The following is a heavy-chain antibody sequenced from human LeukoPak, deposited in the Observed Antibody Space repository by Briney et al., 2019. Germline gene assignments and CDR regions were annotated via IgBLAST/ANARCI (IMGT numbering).Heavy chain of an antibody. J-gene: IGHJ4*02. Sequence: GGSLRLSCAASGFTFTTYAMNWVRQAPGKGLEWVSSISSTGSYISYADSVKSRFTISRDNAKNSLYLQMNSLRAEDTAVYYCARDSYGDYFYDYWGQGTLVTVSS. CDR2: ISSTGSYI. CDR3: ARDSYGDYFYDY. D-gene: IGHD4-17*01. CDR1: GFTFTTYA. V-gene: IGHV3-21*01.